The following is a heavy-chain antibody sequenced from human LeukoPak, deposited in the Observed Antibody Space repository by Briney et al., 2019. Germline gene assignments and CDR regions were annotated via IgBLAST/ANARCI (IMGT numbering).Heavy chain of an antibody. CDR2: IYYSGST. D-gene: IGHD2-15*01. CDR3: ARGRYYCSGGSCYRYYYYMDV. Sequence: SETLSLTCTVSGGSISSNNYYWGWIRQPPGKGLEWIGSIYYSGSTYYNPSLKSRVTISVDTSKNQFSLKLSSVTAADTAVYYCARGRYYCSGGSCYRYYYYMDVWGKGTTVTVSS. J-gene: IGHJ6*03. V-gene: IGHV4-39*07. CDR1: GGSISSNNYY.